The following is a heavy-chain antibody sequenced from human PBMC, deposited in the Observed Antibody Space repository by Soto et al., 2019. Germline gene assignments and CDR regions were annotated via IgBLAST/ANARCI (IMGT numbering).Heavy chain of an antibody. CDR2: VIPSIDSP. CDR1: GGTFTTYS. J-gene: IGHJ4*02. D-gene: IGHD3-3*01. CDR3: ARGSEEWSNLGVFAS. V-gene: IGHV1-69*18. Sequence: QVQLVQSGAEVKKPGSSVQVSCKASGGTFTTYSFIWVRQAPGQGLEWLGSVIPSIDSPNYAQKFQDRVTISADESTRTAFLELSSLRSDDTAVYFCARGSEEWSNLGVFASWGQGTLVTVSS.